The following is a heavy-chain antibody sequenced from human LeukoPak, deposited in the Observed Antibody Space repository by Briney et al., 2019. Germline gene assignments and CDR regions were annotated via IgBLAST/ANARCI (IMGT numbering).Heavy chain of an antibody. Sequence: SVTLSLTCTVSGASISSHYWSWIRQPPGRGLEWIGYIHYSGITSYDPSLKSRVTMSIDTSKSQFSLNLNSVTAADTAVFYCARVYDYGKFDFWGPGTPLTVSS. V-gene: IGHV4-59*11. CDR2: IHYSGIT. CDR1: GASISSHY. CDR3: ARVYDYGKFDF. D-gene: IGHD4/OR15-4a*01. J-gene: IGHJ4*02.